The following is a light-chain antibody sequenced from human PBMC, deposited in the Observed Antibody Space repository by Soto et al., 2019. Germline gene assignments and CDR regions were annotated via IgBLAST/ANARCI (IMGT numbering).Light chain of an antibody. Sequence: QSALTQPASVSGSPGQSITISCSGTSRDIGAYNLVSWYQQPPGKAPKLLIYEVRNRPSGISYRFSGSKSGTTASLTISSLLPEDEADYYCSTYTSGSTLVFGAGTQLTVL. J-gene: IGLJ2*01. CDR2: EVR. CDR1: SRDIGAYNL. V-gene: IGLV2-14*01. CDR3: STYTSGSTLV.